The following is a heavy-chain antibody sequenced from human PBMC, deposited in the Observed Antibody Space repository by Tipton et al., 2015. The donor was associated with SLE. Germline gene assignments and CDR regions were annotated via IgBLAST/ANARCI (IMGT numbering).Heavy chain of an antibody. V-gene: IGHV4-34*01. CDR3: ARGRDPWDAFDI. D-gene: IGHD2-21*02. Sequence: TLSLTCAVYGGSFSGYYWSWIRQPPGKGLEWIGEINHRGSTNYNPSLKSRVTISVDTSKNQFSLKLSSVTAADTAVYYCARGRDPWDAFDIWGQGTMVTVSS. CDR2: INHRGST. CDR1: GGSFSGYY. J-gene: IGHJ3*02.